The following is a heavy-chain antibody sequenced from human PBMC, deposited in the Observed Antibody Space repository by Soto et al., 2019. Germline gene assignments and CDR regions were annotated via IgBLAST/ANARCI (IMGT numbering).Heavy chain of an antibody. CDR3: AIQGPTYLVAGSDWFDP. V-gene: IGHV4-39*01. CDR1: GGPITSENYY. J-gene: IGHJ5*02. Sequence: SETLSLSCTVYGGPITSENYYWGWIRQPPGEGLEWIGTISFSGTTYYNPSLKGRVTISMDTSKNQFSLRVNSVTAADTAVFYCAIQGPTYLVAGSDWFDPWGQGTLVTVS. CDR2: ISFSGTT. D-gene: IGHD6-19*01.